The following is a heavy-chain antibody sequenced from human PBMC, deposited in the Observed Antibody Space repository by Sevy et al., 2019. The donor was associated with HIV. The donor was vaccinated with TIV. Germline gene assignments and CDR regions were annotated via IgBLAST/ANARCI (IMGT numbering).Heavy chain of an antibody. J-gene: IGHJ4*02. V-gene: IGHV1-24*01. CDR1: GYTLTELS. Sequence: ASVKVSCKVSGYTLTELSMHWVRQAPGKGLEWTGGFDPEDGETIYAQKFQGRVTMTEDTSTDTAYMELSSLRSEDTAVYYCATYYDFWTGFDYWGQGTLVTVSS. CDR2: FDPEDGET. CDR3: ATYYDFWTGFDY. D-gene: IGHD3-3*01.